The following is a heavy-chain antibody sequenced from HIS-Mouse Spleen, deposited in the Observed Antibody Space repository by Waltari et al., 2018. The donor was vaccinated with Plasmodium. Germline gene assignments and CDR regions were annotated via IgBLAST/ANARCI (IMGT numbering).Heavy chain of an antibody. D-gene: IGHD2-15*01. Sequence: QVQLQQWGAGLLKPSETLSLTCAVYGGSFSGYYWCWSRQPPGKGLEWIGEINHSGSTNYNPSLKSRVTISVDTSKNQFSLKLSSVTAADTAVYYCARLVVVASKDSYWGQGTLVTVSS. CDR2: INHSGST. V-gene: IGHV4-34*01. CDR1: GGSFSGYY. J-gene: IGHJ4*02. CDR3: ARLVVVASKDSY.